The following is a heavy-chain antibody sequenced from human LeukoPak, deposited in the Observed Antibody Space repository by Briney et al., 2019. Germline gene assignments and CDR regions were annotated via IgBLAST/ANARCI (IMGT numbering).Heavy chain of an antibody. Sequence: NPGGSLRLSCAASGFIFNSHSMNWVSQAPGKGLEWVSSISSTSSYIYYADSVKSRFTISRDNAKNSLYLQMNSLRAEDTAVYYCAELGITMIGGVWGKGTTVTISS. CDR2: ISSTSSYI. CDR3: AELGITMIGGV. V-gene: IGHV3-21*01. CDR1: GFIFNSHS. J-gene: IGHJ6*04. D-gene: IGHD3-10*02.